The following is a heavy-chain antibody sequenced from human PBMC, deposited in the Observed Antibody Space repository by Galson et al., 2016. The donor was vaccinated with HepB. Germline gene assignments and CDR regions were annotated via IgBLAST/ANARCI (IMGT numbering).Heavy chain of an antibody. V-gene: IGHV1-8*01. CDR3: ARGPLAPYSRSLDH. D-gene: IGHD1-26*01. CDR2: MNTNSGITGYAQSGVT. CDR1: GYTLTSYD. Sequence: SVKVSCKAAGYTLTSYDINWVRQATGQGLEWMGWMNTNSGITGYAQSGVTGYAQKFQGRVTMTRDTSINTAYLELSSLRYEDTAVYYCARGPLAPYSRSLDHWGQGTLVTVSS. J-gene: IGHJ4*02.